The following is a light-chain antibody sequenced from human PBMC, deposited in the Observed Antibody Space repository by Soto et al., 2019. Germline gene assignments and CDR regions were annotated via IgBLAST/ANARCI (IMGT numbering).Light chain of an antibody. CDR1: SSDVGGYNY. Sequence: QSALTQPPSASGSPGQSVTISCTGTSSDVGGYNYVSWYQQHPGKAPKFLIFEVSSRPSGVPDRFSGSKSGNTASLTVSGLQDDDEADYYCSSYAGSNNPVIFGGGTKLTVL. V-gene: IGLV2-8*01. CDR2: EVS. J-gene: IGLJ2*01. CDR3: SSYAGSNNPVI.